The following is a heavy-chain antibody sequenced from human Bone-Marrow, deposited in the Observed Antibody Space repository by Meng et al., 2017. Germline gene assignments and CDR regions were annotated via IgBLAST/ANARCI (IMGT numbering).Heavy chain of an antibody. CDR1: GVSLNTSEVG. J-gene: IGHJ5*02. V-gene: IGHV2-5*02. Sequence: MTCKGAVPSGVKPPTSLTMTCTLAGVSLNTSEVGVGWIRQPPGKALEWLALIYWDDDKRYSPSLKSRLTITKDTSKTQVVLTMTNMDPVDTATYYCAHRGGGDWFAPWGQGTLVTVSS. CDR3: AHRGGGDWFAP. D-gene: IGHD2-15*01. CDR2: IYWDDDK.